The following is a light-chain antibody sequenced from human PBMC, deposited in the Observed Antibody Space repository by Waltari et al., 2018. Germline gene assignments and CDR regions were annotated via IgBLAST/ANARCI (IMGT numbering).Light chain of an antibody. V-gene: IGKV3-15*01. CDR1: RGVGSA. Sequence: EILVTQSPATLSVSPGEGVTLSCRASRGVGSALAWYQQKPGQAPRLLIFDASARATGIPARFSGSGSGTEFTLSISSLQSEDSAAYYCQQYYDGYSFGQGTKLEIK. J-gene: IGKJ2*01. CDR3: QQYYDGYS. CDR2: DAS.